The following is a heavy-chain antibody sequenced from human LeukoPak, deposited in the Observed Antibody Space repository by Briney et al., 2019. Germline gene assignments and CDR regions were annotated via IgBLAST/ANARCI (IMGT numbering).Heavy chain of an antibody. J-gene: IGHJ4*02. V-gene: IGHV1-18*01. CDR2: ISAYNGNT. CDR1: GYTFTSYG. D-gene: IGHD3-10*01. Sequence: GASVKVSCKASGYTFTSYGISWVRQSPGQGLEWMGWISAYNGNTNYAQKLQGRVTMTTDTSTSTAYMELRSLRSDDTAVYYCERVPQPYYGSGSYYSDYWGQGTLVTVSS. CDR3: ERVPQPYYGSGSYYSDY.